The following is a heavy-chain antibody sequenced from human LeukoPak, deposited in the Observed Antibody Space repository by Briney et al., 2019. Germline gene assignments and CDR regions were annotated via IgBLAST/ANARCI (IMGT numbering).Heavy chain of an antibody. Sequence: GGSPRLSCAASGFIFSSYWMTWVRQAPGKGLEWVANIKYDGSDEYYVDSVKGRFTISRDNAKNSLYLQMNSLRAEDTAVYYCARSSGWRSEFDYWGQGTLVTVSS. V-gene: IGHV3-7*01. CDR2: IKYDGSDE. CDR3: ARSSGWRSEFDY. D-gene: IGHD6-19*01. CDR1: GFIFSSYW. J-gene: IGHJ4*02.